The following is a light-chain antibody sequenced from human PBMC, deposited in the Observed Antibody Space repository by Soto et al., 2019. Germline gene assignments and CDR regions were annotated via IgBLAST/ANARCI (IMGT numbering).Light chain of an antibody. V-gene: IGKV3-11*01. Sequence: EIVLTQSPATLSLSPGESATLSCRASQSFSSYLAWYQQKPGQAPRLLIYDASNRATGIQARFSGSGSGTDFTLTISSLEPEDFALYYCQQRSIWPTFGQGTKVDIK. CDR1: QSFSSY. J-gene: IGKJ1*01. CDR2: DAS. CDR3: QQRSIWPT.